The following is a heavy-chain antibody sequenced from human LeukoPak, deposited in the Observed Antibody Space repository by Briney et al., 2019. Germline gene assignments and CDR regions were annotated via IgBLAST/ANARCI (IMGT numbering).Heavy chain of an antibody. Sequence: SETLSLTCTVSGGSISSYYWSWIRQPPGKGLEWIGYIYYSGSTNYNPSLKSRVTISVDTSKNQFSLKLSSVTAADTAVYYCARTSGYSSSWYLYYWGQGTLVTVSS. CDR2: IYYSGST. D-gene: IGHD6-13*01. J-gene: IGHJ4*02. CDR3: ARTSGYSSSWYLYY. V-gene: IGHV4-59*01. CDR1: GGSISSYY.